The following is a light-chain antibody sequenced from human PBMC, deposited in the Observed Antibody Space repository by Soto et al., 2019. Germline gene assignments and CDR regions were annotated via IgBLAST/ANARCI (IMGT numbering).Light chain of an antibody. J-gene: IGKJ4*01. CDR1: QSVSSY. Sequence: ETVMTQSPATLSVSPGERATLSCRASQSVSSYLAWYQQKPGQAPRLLIYDASNRATGIPARSSGSGSGTDFTLTISSLEPEDFAVYYCQQRSNWPLTFGGGTKVDIK. CDR2: DAS. V-gene: IGKV3-11*01. CDR3: QQRSNWPLT.